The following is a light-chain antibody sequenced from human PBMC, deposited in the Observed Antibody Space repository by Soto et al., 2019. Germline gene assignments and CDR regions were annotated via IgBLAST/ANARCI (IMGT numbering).Light chain of an antibody. CDR2: WAS. CDR3: QQFHTIPWT. Sequence: DIVMTQSPDSLAVSLGERATLDCKSSQTVLNSSNNKTYLDWYRQRPGQPPTLLINWASTRQSGVPARFRGSGAWTEFTLTITDRQAEDVAVYYCQQFHTIPWTFGQGTKVEIK. CDR1: QTVLNSSNNKTY. J-gene: IGKJ1*01. V-gene: IGKV4-1*01.